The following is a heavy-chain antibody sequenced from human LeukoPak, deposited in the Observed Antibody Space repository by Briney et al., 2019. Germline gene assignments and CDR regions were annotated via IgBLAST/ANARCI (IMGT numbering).Heavy chain of an antibody. CDR1: GGTFSSYA. D-gene: IGHD3-3*01. CDR2: IIPIFGTA. V-gene: IGHV1-69*01. CDR3: ASKXRFLEWLPISGYYYMXV. J-gene: IGHJ6*03. Sequence: SVKVSCKASGGTFSSYAISWVRQAPGQGLEWMGGIIPIFGTANYAQKFQCRVTITSDESTSTAYMELSSLRSEDTAVYYCASKXRFLEWLPISGYYYMXVXXKGTXVTVS.